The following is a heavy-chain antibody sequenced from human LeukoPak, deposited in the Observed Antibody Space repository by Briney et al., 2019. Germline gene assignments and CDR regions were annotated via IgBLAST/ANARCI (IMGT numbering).Heavy chain of an antibody. J-gene: IGHJ4*02. Sequence: SGGSLRLSCAASGFTFSSYAMHWVRQAPGKGLEWVAVISYDGSNKYYADSVKGRFTISRDNSKNTLYLQMNSLRAEDTAVYYCARDRSPLRYFDWLLFYWGQGTLVTVSS. CDR3: ARDRSPLRYFDWLLFY. CDR1: GFTFSSYA. CDR2: ISYDGSNK. V-gene: IGHV3-30-3*01. D-gene: IGHD3-9*01.